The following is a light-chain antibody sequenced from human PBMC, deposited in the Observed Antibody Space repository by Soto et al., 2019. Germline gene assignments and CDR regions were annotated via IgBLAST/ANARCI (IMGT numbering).Light chain of an antibody. J-gene: IGLJ1*01. CDR3: AAWDDNLYV. CDR1: RSDVGAYNY. Sequence: QSVLTQPASVSGSPGQSIAISCTGTRSDVGAYNYVSWYQQHPGKAPKLMISEVTNRPSGVSDRFSGSKSGNTASLTISGLQAEDEADYYCAAWDDNLYVFGSGTKLTAL. V-gene: IGLV2-14*01. CDR2: EVT.